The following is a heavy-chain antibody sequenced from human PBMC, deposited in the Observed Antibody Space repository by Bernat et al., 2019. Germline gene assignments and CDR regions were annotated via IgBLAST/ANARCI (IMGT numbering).Heavy chain of an antibody. CDR2: IIPIFGTA. CDR3: ARDNAHPYGSGSPHLYYYGMDV. D-gene: IGHD3-10*01. CDR1: GGTFSSYA. V-gene: IGHV1-69*01. Sequence: QVQLVQSGAEVKKPGSSVKVSCKASGGTFSSYAISWVRQAPGQGLEWMGGIIPIFGTANYAQKFQGRVTITADESTSTAYMELSSLRSEDTAVYYCARDNAHPYGSGSPHLYYYGMDVWGQGTTVTVSS. J-gene: IGHJ6*02.